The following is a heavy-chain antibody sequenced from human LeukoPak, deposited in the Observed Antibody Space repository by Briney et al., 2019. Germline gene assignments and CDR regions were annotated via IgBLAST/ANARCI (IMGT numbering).Heavy chain of an antibody. D-gene: IGHD4-11*01. CDR3: ARVGLQYAFDI. CDR1: GGSFSGYY. CDR2: INHSGST. V-gene: IGHV4-34*01. Sequence: PSETLSLTCAVYGGSFSGYYWSWIRQPPGKGLEWIGEINHSGSTNYNPSLKSRVTISVDTSKNQFSLKVNSVTAADTAVYYCARVGLQYAFDIWGQGTMVTVSS. J-gene: IGHJ3*02.